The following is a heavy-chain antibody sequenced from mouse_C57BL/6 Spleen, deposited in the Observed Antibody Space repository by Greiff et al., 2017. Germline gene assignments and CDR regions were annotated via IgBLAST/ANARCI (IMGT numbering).Heavy chain of an antibody. D-gene: IGHD1-1*01. CDR1: GYTFTSYW. CDR2: IHPDSGST. J-gene: IGHJ2*01. V-gene: IGHV1-64*01. CDR3: ARSITTGVATSVDY. Sequence: VQLQQPGAELVKPGASVKLSCKASGYTFTSYWMPWVKQRPGQGLEWIGMIHPDSGSTNYNEKFKSKATLTVDKSSSTAYMQLSSLTSEDSAVYYCARSITTGVATSVDYWGQGTTLTASS.